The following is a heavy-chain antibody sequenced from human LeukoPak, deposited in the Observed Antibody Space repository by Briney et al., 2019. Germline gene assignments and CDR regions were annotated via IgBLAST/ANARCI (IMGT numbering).Heavy chain of an antibody. D-gene: IGHD3-9*01. J-gene: IGHJ6*03. CDR1: GFTFSSYS. CDR2: ISSSSSYI. Sequence: GGSLRLSCAASGFTFSSYSMNWVRQAPGKGLEWVSSISSSSSYIYYADSVKGRFTISRDNAKNSLYLHMNSLRAEDTAVYYCARASLNYYYFMDVWGKGTTVTVSS. CDR3: ARASLNYYYFMDV. V-gene: IGHV3-21*01.